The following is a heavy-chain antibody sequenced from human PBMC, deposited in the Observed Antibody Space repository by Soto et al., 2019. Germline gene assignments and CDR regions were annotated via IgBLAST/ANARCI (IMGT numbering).Heavy chain of an antibody. Sequence: GGPVKVSCKASGYTFTSYGISWVRQAPGQGLEWMGWISAYNGNTNYAQKLQGRVTMTTDTSTSTAYMELRSLRSDDTAVYYCAREFYGSGSYYGDYWGQGTLVTVSS. J-gene: IGHJ4*02. CDR1: GYTFTSYG. D-gene: IGHD3-10*01. CDR3: AREFYGSGSYYGDY. V-gene: IGHV1-18*04. CDR2: ISAYNGNT.